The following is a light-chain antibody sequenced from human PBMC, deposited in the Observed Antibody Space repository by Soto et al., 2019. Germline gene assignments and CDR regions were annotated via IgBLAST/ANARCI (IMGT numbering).Light chain of an antibody. CDR2: GNS. Sequence: QSVLTQPPSVSGAPGQGVTISCTGSSSNIGAGYDVHWYQQLPGKAPKLLIYGNSNRPSGVPDRFSGSKSGTSASLAITGLQAEDEADYYCQSFDSSLRGVFGTGTKVTVL. J-gene: IGLJ1*01. V-gene: IGLV1-40*01. CDR1: SSNIGAGYD. CDR3: QSFDSSLRGV.